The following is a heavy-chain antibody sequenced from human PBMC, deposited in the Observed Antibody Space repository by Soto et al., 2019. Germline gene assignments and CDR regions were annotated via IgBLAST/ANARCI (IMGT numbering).Heavy chain of an antibody. V-gene: IGHV3-30*01. CDR1: GFTFSSYA. CDR3: ARDHHRTVGATLFDY. Sequence: QVQLVESGGGVVQPGRSLRLSCAASGFTFSSYAMHWVRQAPGKGLEWVAVISYDESIKYYADSVKGRFTISKDNSKNTLYLQMNSLTTDDTAVYYCARDHHRTVGATLFDYWGQGTLVTVSS. J-gene: IGHJ4*02. D-gene: IGHD1-26*01. CDR2: ISYDESIK.